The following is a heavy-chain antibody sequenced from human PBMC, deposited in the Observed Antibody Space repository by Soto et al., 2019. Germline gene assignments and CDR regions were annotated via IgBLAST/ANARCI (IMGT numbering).Heavy chain of an antibody. CDR1: GFTFSSYA. J-gene: IGHJ4*02. Sequence: EVQLLESGGGLVQPGESLRLSCAASGFTFSSYAMIWVRQAPGKGLEWVSAISAGGGSAYYADSVKGLFTISRDNSKNTLYLQMNSLRAEDTAVYYCAKVRSAWFFDYWGQGTLVTVSS. V-gene: IGHV3-23*01. CDR2: ISAGGGSA. D-gene: IGHD6-19*01. CDR3: AKVRSAWFFDY.